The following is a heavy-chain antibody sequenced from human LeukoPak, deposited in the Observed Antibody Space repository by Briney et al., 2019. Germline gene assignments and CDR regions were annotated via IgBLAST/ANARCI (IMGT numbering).Heavy chain of an antibody. J-gene: IGHJ4*02. CDR2: IYYSGST. CDR1: GGSITNNNFY. Sequence: SETLSLTCTVSGGSITNNNFYWSWIRQPPGKGLEWIGYIYYSGSTYYNPSLKSRVTISVDMSKNQFSLKLTFVTAADTAVYYCARRRTGDYFDYWGQGALVTVSS. CDR3: ARRRTGDYFDY. D-gene: IGHD3/OR15-3a*01. V-gene: IGHV4-30-4*01.